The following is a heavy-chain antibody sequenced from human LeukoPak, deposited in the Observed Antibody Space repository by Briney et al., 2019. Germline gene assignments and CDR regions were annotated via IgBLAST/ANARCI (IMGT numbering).Heavy chain of an antibody. V-gene: IGHV3-53*01. J-gene: IGHJ4*02. D-gene: IGHD1-26*01. Sequence: PGGSLRLSCAASGFSVSSNYMSWGRQAPGKGLEWVSVIYSGGSTNYADSVKGRFTISRDNSKNTLYLQMNSLRAEDTAVYYCARGDSGKWDYKRGFDYWGQGTLVTVSS. CDR1: GFSVSSNY. CDR3: ARGDSGKWDYKRGFDY. CDR2: IYSGGST.